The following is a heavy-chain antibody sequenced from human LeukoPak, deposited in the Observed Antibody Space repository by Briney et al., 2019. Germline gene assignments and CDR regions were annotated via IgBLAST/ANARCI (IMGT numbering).Heavy chain of an antibody. CDR3: AKDNSYYDSSGYNYFDY. CDR2: ISWNSGSI. CDR1: GFTFDDYA. D-gene: IGHD3-22*01. J-gene: IGHJ4*02. V-gene: IGHV3-9*01. Sequence: GGSLRLSCAASGFTFDDYAMHWVRQAPGKGLGWVSGISWNSGSIGYADSVKGRFTISRDNAKNSLYLQMNSLRAEDTALYYCAKDNSYYDSSGYNYFDYWGQGTLVTVSS.